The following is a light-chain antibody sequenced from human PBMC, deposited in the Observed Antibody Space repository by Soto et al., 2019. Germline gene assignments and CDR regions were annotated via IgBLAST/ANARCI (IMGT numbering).Light chain of an antibody. Sequence: DIQLTQSPSFLSAFVGDTVTITCRASQAMSTYLAWYQQKPGKVPKLLIRSASTLQSGVPPRFSGGGSGTDFTLTISSLQPEDFATYYCQQANSFPLTFGGGTKVEIK. CDR1: QAMSTY. V-gene: IGKV1-9*01. J-gene: IGKJ4*01. CDR2: SAS. CDR3: QQANSFPLT.